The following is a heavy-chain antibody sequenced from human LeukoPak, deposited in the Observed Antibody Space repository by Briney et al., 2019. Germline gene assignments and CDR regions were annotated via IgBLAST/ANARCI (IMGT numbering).Heavy chain of an antibody. J-gene: IGHJ4*02. D-gene: IGHD3-10*01. CDR2: ISWNSGSI. V-gene: IGHV3-9*01. CDR3: AKDPRYGSGSYSAPGFDY. Sequence: GRSLRLSCAASGFTFDDYPMHWVRQAPGKGLEWVSVISWNSGSIGYADSVKGRFTISRDNAKNSLYLQMNSLRAEDTALYYCAKDPRYGSGSYSAPGFDYWGQGTLVTVSS. CDR1: GFTFDDYP.